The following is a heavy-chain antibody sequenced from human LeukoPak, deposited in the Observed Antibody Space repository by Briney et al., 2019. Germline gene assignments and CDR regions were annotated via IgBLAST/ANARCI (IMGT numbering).Heavy chain of an antibody. CDR2: ISYDGSNK. CDR1: GFTFSSYA. V-gene: IGHV3-30-3*01. Sequence: PGGSLRLSCAASGFTFSSYAMHWVRQAPGKGLEWVAVISYDGSNKYYADSVKGRFTISRDNSKNTLYLQMNSLRAEDTAVYYCARAGRRCSSISCYSDDWGQGTLVTVSS. CDR3: ARAGRRCSSISCYSDD. D-gene: IGHD2-2*02. J-gene: IGHJ4*02.